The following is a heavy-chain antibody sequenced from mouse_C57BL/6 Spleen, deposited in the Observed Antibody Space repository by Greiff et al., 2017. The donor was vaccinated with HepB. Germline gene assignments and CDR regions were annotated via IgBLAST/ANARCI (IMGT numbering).Heavy chain of an antibody. CDR3: ARPYYGN. CDR2: IYPRSGNT. CDR1: GYTFTSYG. J-gene: IGHJ2*01. V-gene: IGHV1-81*01. Sequence: VQLQESGAELARPGASVKLSCKASGYTFTSYGISWVKQRTGQGLEWIGEIYPRSGNTYYNEKFKGKATLTADKSSSTAYMELRSLTSEDSAVYFCARPYYGNWGQGTTLTVSS. D-gene: IGHD2-10*01.